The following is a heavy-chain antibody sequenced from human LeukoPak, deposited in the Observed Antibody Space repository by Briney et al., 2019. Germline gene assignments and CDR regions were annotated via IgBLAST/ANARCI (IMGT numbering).Heavy chain of an antibody. CDR2: ISWNSGSI. CDR1: EFTFDDYA. Sequence: SGGSLRLSCADSEFTFDDYAMHWVRQAPGKGLEWVSGISWNSGSIGYADSVKGRFTISRDNAKNSLYLQMNSLRAEDTALYYCAKEEAVAGLDYWGQGTLVTVSS. V-gene: IGHV3-9*01. CDR3: AKEEAVAGLDY. J-gene: IGHJ4*02. D-gene: IGHD6-19*01.